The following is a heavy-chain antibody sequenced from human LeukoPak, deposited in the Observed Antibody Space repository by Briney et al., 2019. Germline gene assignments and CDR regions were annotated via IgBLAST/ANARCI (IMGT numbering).Heavy chain of an antibody. D-gene: IGHD6-13*01. V-gene: IGHV5-51*01. Sequence: GASLKISCKASGYSFTSYWIGWVRQMPGKGLEWMGIIYPGDSDTRYSPSFQGQVTISADESISTAYLQWSSLKASDTAMYYCARHSAAAGTNYYYYMDAWGKGTTVTVSS. CDR1: GYSFTSYW. CDR3: ARHSAAAGTNYYYYMDA. CDR2: IYPGDSDT. J-gene: IGHJ6*03.